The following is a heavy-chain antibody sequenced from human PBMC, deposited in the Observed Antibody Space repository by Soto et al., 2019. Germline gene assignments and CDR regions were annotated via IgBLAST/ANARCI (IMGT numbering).Heavy chain of an antibody. CDR2: IYYSGST. Sequence: SETLSLTCTFSGGSISSYYWSWIRQPPGKGLEWIGYIYYSGSTNYNPSLKSRVTISVDTSKNQFSLRLSSVTAADTAVYYCARCPLYYDSSGYCFDFWGQGTQVTVSS. V-gene: IGHV4-59*08. J-gene: IGHJ4*02. CDR1: GGSISSYY. D-gene: IGHD3-22*01. CDR3: ARCPLYYDSSGYCFDF.